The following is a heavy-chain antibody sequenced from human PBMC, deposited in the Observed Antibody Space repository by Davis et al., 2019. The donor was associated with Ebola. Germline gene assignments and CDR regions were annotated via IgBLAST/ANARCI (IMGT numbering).Heavy chain of an antibody. D-gene: IGHD2-15*01. CDR2: IKQDGSEK. Sequence: GESLKISCAASGFTFSSYWMSWVRQAPGKGLEWVANIKQDGSEKYYVDPVKGRFTISRDNAKNSLSLEMNSLRAEDTAVYYCARVGGSCYGYWGQGALVSVSS. CDR3: ARVGGSCYGY. V-gene: IGHV3-7*01. J-gene: IGHJ4*02. CDR1: GFTFSSYW.